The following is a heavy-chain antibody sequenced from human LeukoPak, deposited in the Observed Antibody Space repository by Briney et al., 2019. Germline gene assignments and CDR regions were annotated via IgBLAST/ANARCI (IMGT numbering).Heavy chain of an antibody. CDR1: GYTFTSYD. V-gene: IGHV1-8*01. D-gene: IGHD1-1*01. CDR3: ARYIEYLRVNWFDP. J-gene: IGHJ5*02. Sequence: ASVKVSCKASGYTFTSYDINWVRQATGQGLEWMGWMNPNSGNTGYAQKFQGRVTMTRNTSISTAYMELSSLRSDDTAVHYCARYIEYLRVNWFDPWGQGTLVTVSS. CDR2: MNPNSGNT.